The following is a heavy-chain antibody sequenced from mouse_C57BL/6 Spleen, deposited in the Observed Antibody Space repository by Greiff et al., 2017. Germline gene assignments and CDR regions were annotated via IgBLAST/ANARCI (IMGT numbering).Heavy chain of an antibody. CDR2: IDPSDSYT. D-gene: IGHD2-1*01. CDR3: ARRAIYYGNYDYAMDY. V-gene: IGHV1-69*01. Sequence: QVQLQQPGAELVMPGASVKLSCKASGYTFTSYWMHWVKQRPGQGLEWIGEIDPSDSYTNYNQKFKGKSTLTVDKSSSTAYMQLSSLTSEDSAVYYCARRAIYYGNYDYAMDYWGQGTSVTVSS. J-gene: IGHJ4*01. CDR1: GYTFTSYW.